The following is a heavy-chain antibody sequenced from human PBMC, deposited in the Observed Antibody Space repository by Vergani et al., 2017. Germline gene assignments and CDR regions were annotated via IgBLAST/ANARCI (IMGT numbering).Heavy chain of an antibody. J-gene: IGHJ5*02. Sequence: QLQLQESGPGLVKPSATLSLPCRVSGASLRSSNYYRGWIRQPPGKGLEWIASIYYSGHTYYNPSLKSRVTISVDTSKNQFSLKLSSVTAADTAVYFCARHSTVEWLVKLGWIDPWGQGILVTVSS. CDR1: GASLRSSNYY. D-gene: IGHD6-19*01. V-gene: IGHV4-39*01. CDR2: IYYSGHT. CDR3: ARHSTVEWLVKLGWIDP.